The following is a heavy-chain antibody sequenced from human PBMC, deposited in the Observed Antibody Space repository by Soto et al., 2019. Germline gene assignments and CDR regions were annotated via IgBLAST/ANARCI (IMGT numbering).Heavy chain of an antibody. V-gene: IGHV3-7*05. D-gene: IGHD3-10*01. CDR1: GFTFSSYW. CDR2: IGQDGEEK. J-gene: IGHJ5*02. CDR3: AIDVAGSSNWFDP. Sequence: EVFLVESGGGLVQPGGSLRLSCEAFGFTFSSYWMTWVRQAPGQGLEWVANIGQDGEEKYFLDSVRRRCIISRDNSKNSLSLQMNSLRVEDTAFYFRAIDVAGSSNWFDPWGQGTLVTVSS.